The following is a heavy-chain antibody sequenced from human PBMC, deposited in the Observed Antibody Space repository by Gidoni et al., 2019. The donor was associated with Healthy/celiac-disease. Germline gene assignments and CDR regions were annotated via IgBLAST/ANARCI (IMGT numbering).Heavy chain of an antibody. J-gene: IGHJ4*02. CDR2: ISYDGSNK. D-gene: IGHD5-12*01. CDR1: GFTFSRHA. V-gene: IGHV3-30*18. Sequence: QVQLVESGGGVVQPGRSLRLSCAAPGFTFSRHAMHWVRQAPGKGREWVAVISYDGSNKYYADSVKGRFTISRDNSKNTLYLQMNSLRAEDTAVYYGAKVYWGALVATPPEGEDYWGQGTLVTVSS. CDR3: AKVYWGALVATPPEGEDY.